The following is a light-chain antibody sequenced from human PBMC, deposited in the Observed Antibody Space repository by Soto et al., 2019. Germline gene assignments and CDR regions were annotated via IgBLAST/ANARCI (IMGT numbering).Light chain of an antibody. CDR3: CSYTTSNTRQIV. CDR1: SSDVGGYNY. V-gene: IGLV2-14*03. J-gene: IGLJ1*01. Sequence: QSALTQPASVSGSPGQSITISCPGTSSDVGGYNYVSWYQHHPGKAPKLMIYDVSNRPSGVSNRFSGSKSGNTASLTISGLQPEDEADYYCCSYTTSNTRQIVFGTGT. CDR2: DVS.